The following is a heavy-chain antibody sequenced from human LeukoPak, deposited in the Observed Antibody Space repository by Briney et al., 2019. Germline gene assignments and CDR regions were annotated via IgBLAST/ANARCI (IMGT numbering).Heavy chain of an antibody. CDR3: ARGYYDSRGEAFDI. J-gene: IGHJ3*02. CDR2: IYYSGTT. Sequence: SETLPLTCTVSGGSIGSHYWSWIRQPPGEGLEWIGYIYYSGTTSYNPSLKSRVTISVDTSKNQFSLKLSSVTAADTAVYYCARGYYDSRGEAFDIWGLGTMVTVSS. D-gene: IGHD3-22*01. V-gene: IGHV4-59*11. CDR1: GGSIGSHY.